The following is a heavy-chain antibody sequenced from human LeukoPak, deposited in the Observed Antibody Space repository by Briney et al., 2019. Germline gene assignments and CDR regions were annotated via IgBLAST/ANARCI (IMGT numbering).Heavy chain of an antibody. D-gene: IGHD3-16*01. CDR3: ASSRRFRVWGSYNY. J-gene: IGHJ4*02. Sequence: PSETLSLTCTVSGVSISSSSYYWGWIRQPPGKGLEWIGSIYYSGSTYYNPSLKSRVTISVDTSKNQFSLKLSSVTAADTAVYYCASSRRFRVWGSYNYWGQGTLVTVSS. CDR1: GVSISSSSYY. V-gene: IGHV4-39*07. CDR2: IYYSGST.